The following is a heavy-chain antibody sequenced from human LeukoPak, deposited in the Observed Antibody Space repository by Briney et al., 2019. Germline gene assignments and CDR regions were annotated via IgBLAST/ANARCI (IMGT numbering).Heavy chain of an antibody. D-gene: IGHD3-22*01. Sequence: SQTLSLTCTVSGGSISSGGYYWSWIRQHPGKGLEWIGRIYTSGSTNYNPSLKSRVTMSVDTSKNQFSLKLSSVTAADTAVYYCARDPTYYYDSSGYYGLDPWGQGTLVTVSS. CDR2: IYTSGST. CDR3: ARDPTYYYDSSGYYGLDP. V-gene: IGHV4-61*02. CDR1: GGSISSGGYY. J-gene: IGHJ5*02.